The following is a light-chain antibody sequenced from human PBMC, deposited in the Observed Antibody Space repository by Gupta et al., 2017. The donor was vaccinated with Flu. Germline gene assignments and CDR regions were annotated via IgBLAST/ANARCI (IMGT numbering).Light chain of an antibody. CDR1: QSVSSSY. CDR3: QQYGSSPPT. J-gene: IGKJ1*01. CDR2: GAS. V-gene: IGKV3-20*01. Sequence: ILLTLSPGTLSLSPGERATLSCRASQSVSSSYLAWYQQKPGQSPRLLIYGASSRATGIPDRFSGSGSGTDFTLTISRLEPEDFAVYYCQQYGSSPPTFGQGTKVE.